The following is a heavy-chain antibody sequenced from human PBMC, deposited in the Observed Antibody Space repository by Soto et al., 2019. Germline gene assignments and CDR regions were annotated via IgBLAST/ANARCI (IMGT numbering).Heavy chain of an antibody. V-gene: IGHV2-5*02. CDR2: IYWDDDK. CDR3: VHSHCGGDCLRSYSSHYYYGMDV. Sequence: QITLKESGPTLVKPTQTLTLTCTFSGFSLSTGGVGVGWIRQPPGKALEWLALIYWDDDKRYSPSLKSRLTVTKDTSKNQVVLTMTNMDPVDTATYYRVHSHCGGDCLRSYSSHYYYGMDVWGQGTTVTVFS. CDR1: GFSLSTGGVG. D-gene: IGHD2-21*02. J-gene: IGHJ6*02.